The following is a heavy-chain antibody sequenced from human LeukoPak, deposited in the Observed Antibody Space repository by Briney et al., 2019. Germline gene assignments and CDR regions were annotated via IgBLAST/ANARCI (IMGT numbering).Heavy chain of an antibody. V-gene: IGHV4-59*08. CDR1: GGSISSYY. Sequence: PSETLSLTCTVSGGSISSYYWSWIRQPPGKGLEWIGYIYYSGSTNYNPSLKSRVTISVDTSKNQFSLNLSSVTAADTAVYFCARQSYDAGSYSVLDHWGQGTLVTVSS. CDR3: ARQSYDAGSYSVLDH. CDR2: IYYSGST. J-gene: IGHJ4*02. D-gene: IGHD3-10*01.